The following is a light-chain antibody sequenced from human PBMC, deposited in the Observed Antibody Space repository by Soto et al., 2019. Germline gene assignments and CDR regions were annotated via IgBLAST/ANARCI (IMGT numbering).Light chain of an antibody. CDR2: GAS. CDR3: QQTYNLLRT. V-gene: IGKV1-39*01. J-gene: IGKJ1*01. CDR1: LTIGDS. Sequence: DIRMTQSPSSLSASVGDRVTITCRASLTIGDSLSWFQQKVGKPPTLLIYGASALQSGVPARFRCSGAGKYLTRTINNMQREDFATYYCQQTYNLLRTVGQGTKVDIK.